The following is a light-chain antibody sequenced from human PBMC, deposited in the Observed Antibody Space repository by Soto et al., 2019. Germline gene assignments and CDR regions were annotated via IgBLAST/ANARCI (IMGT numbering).Light chain of an antibody. J-gene: IGLJ1*01. CDR2: EVN. V-gene: IGLV2-8*01. CDR1: SSDVGTYNY. Sequence: QSALTQPPSASGSPGQSVTISCTGTSSDVGTYNYVSWYQQHPGKAPKLMIYEVNKRPAGVPDRLSGSKSGIMASLTVSGLQAEDAADYYCSSYAGNNNLYVFGTGTKVTV. CDR3: SSYAGNNNLYV.